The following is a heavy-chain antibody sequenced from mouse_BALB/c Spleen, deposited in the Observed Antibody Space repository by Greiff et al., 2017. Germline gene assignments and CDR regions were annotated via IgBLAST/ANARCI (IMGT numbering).Heavy chain of an antibody. D-gene: IGHD1-1*01. CDR2: ISSGGST. V-gene: IGHV5-6-5*01. CDR3: ARATVVASFDY. Sequence: EVPLVESGGGLVKPGGSLKLSCAASGFTFSSYAMSWVRQTPDKRLEWVASISSGGSTYYPDSVKGRFTISRDNARNILYLQMSSLRSEDTAMYYCARATVVASFDYWGQGTTLTVSS. CDR1: GFTFSSYA. J-gene: IGHJ2*01.